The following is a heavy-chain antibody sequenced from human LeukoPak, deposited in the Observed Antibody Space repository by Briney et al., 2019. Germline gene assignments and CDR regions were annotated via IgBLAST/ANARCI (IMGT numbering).Heavy chain of an antibody. J-gene: IGHJ4*02. CDR2: CHYSGST. CDR3: ARHSPRFLEYLDY. D-gene: IGHD3-3*01. V-gene: IGHV4-59*08. CDR1: GGSISSDY. Sequence: PSETLSLTCTVSGGSISSDYWSWIRQPPGKGLEWIGYCHYSGSTNSNPSLSGRVTFSVDRPKNQFSLKLTPVTAADTAVYYCARHSPRFLEYLDYWGQGTLVAVSS.